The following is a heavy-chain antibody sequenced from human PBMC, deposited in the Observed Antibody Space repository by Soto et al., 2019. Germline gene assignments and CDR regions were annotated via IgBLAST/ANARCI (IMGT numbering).Heavy chain of an antibody. Sequence: SETLSLTCTVSGGSISSSSYYWGWIRQPPGKGLEWIGSIYYSGSTYYNPSLKSRVTISVDTSKNQFSLKLSSVTAADTAVYYCARVVEAHGWFDPWGQGTLVTVSS. V-gene: IGHV4-39*01. CDR2: IYYSGST. J-gene: IGHJ5*02. CDR1: GGSISSSSYY. D-gene: IGHD2-15*01. CDR3: ARVVEAHGWFDP.